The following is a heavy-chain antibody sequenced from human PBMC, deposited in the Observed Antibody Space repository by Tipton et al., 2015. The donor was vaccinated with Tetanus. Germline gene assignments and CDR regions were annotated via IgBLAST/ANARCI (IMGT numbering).Heavy chain of an antibody. Sequence: QLVQSGAEVKKPGASVKVSCKASGYTFTNYYMHWVRQAPGQGLEWMGVINPSAGTTRYEQKFHGRVIMTRDTSTTTVYMELNSLRSEGTAVFYCARSYDFYDSTGYTDDGMDVWGQGASVTVSS. D-gene: IGHD3-22*01. CDR1: GYTFTNYY. CDR2: INPSAGTT. CDR3: ARSYDFYDSTGYTDDGMDV. V-gene: IGHV1-46*01. J-gene: IGHJ6*02.